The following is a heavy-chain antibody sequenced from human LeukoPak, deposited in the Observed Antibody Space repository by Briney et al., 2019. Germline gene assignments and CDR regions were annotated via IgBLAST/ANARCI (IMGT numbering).Heavy chain of an antibody. CDR1: GGSISSGGYS. Sequence: SETLSLTCAVSGGSISSGGYSWSWIRQPPGKGLEWIGYIYHSGSTYYNPSLKSRVTISVDRSKNQFSLKLSSVTAADTAVYYCAGRLHPYDSSPTDVWGQGTTVTASS. V-gene: IGHV4-30-2*01. D-gene: IGHD3-22*01. CDR2: IYHSGST. CDR3: AGRLHPYDSSPTDV. J-gene: IGHJ6*02.